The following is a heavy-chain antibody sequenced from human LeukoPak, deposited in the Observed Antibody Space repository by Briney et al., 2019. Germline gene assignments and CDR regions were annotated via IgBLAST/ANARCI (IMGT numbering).Heavy chain of an antibody. CDR1: GYTFTRYL. Sequence: ASMKLSCMPSGYTFTRYLIHWGRQTSGHWVECMGKIKPGGGSTNYAQNFQGRATMTRATSTSTVYMELSSLRSEEPAEYYCATAKFGGNPYCDYWGQGNLVTVSS. D-gene: IGHD4-23*01. J-gene: IGHJ4*02. CDR2: IKPGGGST. V-gene: IGHV1-46*01. CDR3: ATAKFGGNPYCDY.